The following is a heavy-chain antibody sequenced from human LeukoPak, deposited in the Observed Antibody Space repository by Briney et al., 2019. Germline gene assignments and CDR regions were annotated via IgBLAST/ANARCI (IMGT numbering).Heavy chain of an antibody. J-gene: IGHJ4*02. CDR1: GFIVSSTY. CDR2: IYTTGTT. CDR3: ARTSEAAGYSYGHPRYYFDY. D-gene: IGHD5-18*01. Sequence: GGSLRLSCAASGFIVSSTYMTWVRQAPGKGLEWVSIIYTTGTTYYADSVKGRFTISRDNSKNTLYLQMSSLRAEDTAVYYCARTSEAAGYSYGHPRYYFDYWGQGTLVTVSS. V-gene: IGHV3-66*01.